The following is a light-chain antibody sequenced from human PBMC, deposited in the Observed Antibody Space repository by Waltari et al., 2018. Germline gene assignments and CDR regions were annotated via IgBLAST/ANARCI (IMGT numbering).Light chain of an antibody. CDR2: GNT. CDR3: QSYDSNLSGSGV. J-gene: IGLJ1*01. CDR1: SSNIGAGFD. V-gene: IGLV1-40*01. Sequence: QSVLTQPPSVSGAPGQRVTISCTGSSSNIGAGFDVPWYQQLPGAAPKPLIFGNTNRPSGVPDRFSGSKSGTSASLAITGLQAEDEADYYCQSYDSNLSGSGVFGTGTKVTVL.